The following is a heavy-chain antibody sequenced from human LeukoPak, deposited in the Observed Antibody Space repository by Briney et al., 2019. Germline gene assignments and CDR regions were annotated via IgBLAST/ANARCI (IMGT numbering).Heavy chain of an antibody. D-gene: IGHD4-17*01. CDR2: IIPILGIA. CDR1: GRTFSSYA. CDR3: ARGSTVTYNFDY. J-gene: IGHJ4*01. Sequence: ASVKVFCKASGRTFSSYAIRWVRQAPGQGLEWMGRIIPILGIANYAQTFQDRVTINADNSTRTAYMALSSLSSEDTAVYYCARGSTVTYNFDYWGQGTLGNVSS. V-gene: IGHV1-69*04.